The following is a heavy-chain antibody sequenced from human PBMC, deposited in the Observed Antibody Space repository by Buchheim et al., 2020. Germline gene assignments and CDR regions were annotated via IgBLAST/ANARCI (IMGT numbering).Heavy chain of an antibody. D-gene: IGHD3-10*01. CDR2: IIPILGIA. V-gene: IGHV1-69*04. Sequence: QVQLVQSGAEVKKPGSSVKVSCKASGGTFSSYAISWVRQAPGQGLEWMGRIIPILGIANYAQKFQGRVTITADKSTSTAYMELSSLRSEDTAVYYCARGHYYGSGTINRGMDVWGQGTT. CDR1: GGTFSSYA. CDR3: ARGHYYGSGTINRGMDV. J-gene: IGHJ6*02.